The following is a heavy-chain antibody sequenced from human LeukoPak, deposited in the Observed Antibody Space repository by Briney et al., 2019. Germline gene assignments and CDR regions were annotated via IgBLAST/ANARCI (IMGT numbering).Heavy chain of an antibody. V-gene: IGHV3-30-3*01. J-gene: IGHJ5*01. D-gene: IGHD6-13*01. Sequence: PGGSLRLSCAASGFTFSSYAMHWVRQAPGKGLEWVAVISYVGSNKYYADSVKGRFTISRDNSKNTLYLQMNSLGTEDTAVFYCAKTYSMGDNSRWYDSWGQGTLVTVSS. CDR3: AKTYSMGDNSRWYDS. CDR1: GFTFSSYA. CDR2: ISYVGSNK.